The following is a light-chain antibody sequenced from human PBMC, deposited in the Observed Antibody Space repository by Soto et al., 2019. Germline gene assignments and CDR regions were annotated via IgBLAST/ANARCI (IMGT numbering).Light chain of an antibody. CDR1: QSVTNSY. Sequence: EIVLTQSPGTLSLSPGERATLSCRASQSVTNSYLAWYQQKPGQPPRLLIDGASSTATGIPVRFSGSGSGTNFTLTISRLESEAFAVYYCQHYGTVITFGEGTRLEIK. CDR2: GAS. V-gene: IGKV3-20*01. J-gene: IGKJ5*01. CDR3: QHYGTVIT.